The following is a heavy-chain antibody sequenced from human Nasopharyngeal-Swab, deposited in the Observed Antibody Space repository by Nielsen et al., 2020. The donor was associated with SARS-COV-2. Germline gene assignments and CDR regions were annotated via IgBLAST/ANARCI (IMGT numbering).Heavy chain of an antibody. CDR3: GRISPHDLHIDY. CDR2: IDWGDDK. V-gene: IGHV2-70*20. J-gene: IGHJ4*02. Sequence: SGPTLLKPTQTLRLTCTFSGFSLSTSGMCVTWVRQPPGKALEWLALIDWGDDKYYSTSLKTRLTISKDTSNNQVVLTMANMDPGDTATYYCGRISPHDLHIDYWGQGTLVTVSS. CDR1: GFSLSTSGMC.